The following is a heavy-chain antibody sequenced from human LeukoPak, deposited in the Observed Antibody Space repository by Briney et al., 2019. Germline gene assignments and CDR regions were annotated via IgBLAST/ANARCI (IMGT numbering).Heavy chain of an antibody. CDR3: ARAEVPAAIKSGAFDI. CDR2: IWDDGSNK. Sequence: GGSLRLYCAASGFTFSSYGMHWVRQAPGKGLEWVAVIWDDGSNKHYADSVKGRFTISRDNSKNTLYLQMNSLRAEDTAVYYWARAEVPAAIKSGAFDIWGQGTMVTVSS. V-gene: IGHV3-33*01. CDR1: GFTFSSYG. J-gene: IGHJ3*02. D-gene: IGHD2-2*01.